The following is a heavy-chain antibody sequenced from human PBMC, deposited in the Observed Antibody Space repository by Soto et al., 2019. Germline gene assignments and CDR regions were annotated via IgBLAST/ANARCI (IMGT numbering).Heavy chain of an antibody. V-gene: IGHV3-72*01. J-gene: IGHJ4*02. Sequence: EVQLVESGGGLVQPGGSLRLSCAVSGFTFSDHYMDWVRQAPGEGLEWVGRTRNKANSYTTEYAASVKGRFTISRDNSKNSLYLQMNSLKTADTAVYYCARVSTGYYYDFWGQGTLVTVSS. CDR3: ARVSTGYYYDF. D-gene: IGHD3-22*01. CDR1: GFTFSDHY. CDR2: TRNKANSYTT.